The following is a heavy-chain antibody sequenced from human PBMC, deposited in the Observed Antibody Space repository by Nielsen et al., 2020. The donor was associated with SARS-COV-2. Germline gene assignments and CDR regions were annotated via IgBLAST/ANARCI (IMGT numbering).Heavy chain of an antibody. CDR2: ISSTGTYI. D-gene: IGHD6-19*01. J-gene: IGHJ4*02. V-gene: IGHV3-21*01. CDR3: ARSPSGRDGGGWGYFDY. CDR1: GLTFSSV. Sequence: GSLRLSCAGSGLTFSSVNWVRQAPGKGLEWVASISSTGTYIYYADPVKGRFTIFRDDPKNSKYLEMNSLRAEDTAVYYCARSPSGRDGGGWGYFDYWGQGTLVTVSS.